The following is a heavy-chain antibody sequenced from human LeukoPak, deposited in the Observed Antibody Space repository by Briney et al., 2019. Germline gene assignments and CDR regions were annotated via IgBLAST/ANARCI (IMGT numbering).Heavy chain of an antibody. CDR3: ARGIAVAGTTRTDY. V-gene: IGHV4-59*01. Sequence: SETLSLTCTVSGGSISSYYWSWIRQPPGKGLEWIGYIYYSGSTNYNPSLKSRVTISVDTSKNQFSLKLSSVTAADTAVYYCARGIAVAGTTRTDYWGQGTLVTVSS. CDR1: GGSISSYY. D-gene: IGHD6-19*01. CDR2: IYYSGST. J-gene: IGHJ4*02.